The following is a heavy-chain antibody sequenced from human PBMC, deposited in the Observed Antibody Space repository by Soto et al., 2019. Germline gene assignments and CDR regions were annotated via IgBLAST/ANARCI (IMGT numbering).Heavy chain of an antibody. D-gene: IGHD3-10*01. J-gene: IGHJ6*02. CDR3: ARGILWFGDYGMDV. CDR1: VGSISSYY. Sequence: PSETLSLTCTVSVGSISSYYWSWIRQPPGKGLEWIGYIYYSGSTNYNPSLKSRVTISVDTSKNQFSLKLSSVTAADTAVYYCARGILWFGDYGMDVWGQGTTVTVSS. CDR2: IYYSGST. V-gene: IGHV4-59*01.